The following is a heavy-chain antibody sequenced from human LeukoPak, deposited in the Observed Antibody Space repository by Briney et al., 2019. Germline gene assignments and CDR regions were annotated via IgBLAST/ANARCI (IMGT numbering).Heavy chain of an antibody. J-gene: IGHJ4*02. Sequence: ASVKVSCKASGYSFSDNYMHWVRQAPGQGLEWMGWINPNSGGTDYAQKFQGRVTMTRDTSISTAYTELGGLTSDDTAVYFCAREVYGDSSFDYWGQGTLLTVSS. CDR1: GYSFSDNY. V-gene: IGHV1-2*02. CDR2: INPNSGGT. CDR3: AREVYGDSSFDY. D-gene: IGHD4-17*01.